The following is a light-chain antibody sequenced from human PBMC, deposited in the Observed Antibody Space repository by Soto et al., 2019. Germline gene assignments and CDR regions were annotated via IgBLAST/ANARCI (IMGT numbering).Light chain of an antibody. CDR1: QSASSY. J-gene: IGKJ1*01. V-gene: IGKV3-11*01. CDR2: DAS. Sequence: EIVLTQSPATLSLSPGERATLSCRASQSASSYLAWYQQKPGQAPRLLISDASNRATGIPARFSGSGSGTDFTLTISRLEPEDFAVYYCQQYGSSIQTFGQGTKVEIK. CDR3: QQYGSSIQT.